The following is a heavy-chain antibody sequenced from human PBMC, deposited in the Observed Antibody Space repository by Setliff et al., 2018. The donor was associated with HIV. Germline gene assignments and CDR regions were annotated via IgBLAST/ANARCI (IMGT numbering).Heavy chain of an antibody. CDR1: GGSISSGIYY. V-gene: IGHV4-61*09. CDR2: VYTTGGT. D-gene: IGHD2-8*02. CDR3: ARAPTGVTNAFDI. Sequence: SETLSLTCTVSGGSISSGIYYWIWIRQPAGKGLEWIGHVYTTGGTNYNPSLESRLTISVDTSRNQFSPRLSPVTAADTAVYYCARAPTGVTNAFDIWGQGTMVTV. J-gene: IGHJ3*02.